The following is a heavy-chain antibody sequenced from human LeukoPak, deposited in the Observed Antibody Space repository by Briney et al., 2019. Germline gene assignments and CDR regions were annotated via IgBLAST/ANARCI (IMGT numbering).Heavy chain of an antibody. Sequence: SETLSLTCAVYGGSFSGYYWSWIRQPPGKGLEWIGEINHSGSTNYNPSLKSRVTISVDTSKNQFSLKLTSVTAADTAVYYCARKTVAGSSSVGGMDVWGQGTTVTGSS. V-gene: IGHV4-34*01. J-gene: IGHJ6*02. D-gene: IGHD6-6*01. CDR1: GGSFSGYY. CDR3: ARKTVAGSSSVGGMDV. CDR2: INHSGST.